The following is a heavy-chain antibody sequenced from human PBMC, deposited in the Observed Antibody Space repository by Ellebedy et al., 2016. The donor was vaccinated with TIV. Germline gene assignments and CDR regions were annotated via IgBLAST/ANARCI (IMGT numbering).Heavy chain of an antibody. V-gene: IGHV3-7*01. D-gene: IGHD3-10*01. CDR3: ARVGSGSVTEYYFDY. Sequence: GESLKISXAASGFTFSSYWMSWVRQAPGKGLEWVANIKQDGSEKYYVDSVKGRFTISRDNAKNSLYLQMNSLRAEDTAVYYCARVGSGSVTEYYFDYWGQGTLVTVSS. J-gene: IGHJ4*02. CDR2: IKQDGSEK. CDR1: GFTFSSYW.